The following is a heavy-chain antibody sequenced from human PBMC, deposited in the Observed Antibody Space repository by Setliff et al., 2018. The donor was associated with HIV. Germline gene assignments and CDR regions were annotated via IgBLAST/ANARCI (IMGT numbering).Heavy chain of an antibody. CDR3: ATVDGTRYLDY. Sequence: PSETLSLTCTVSGGSVSESTYHWGWIRQSPGKGLEWIGTMFRTGTSYYNPSLTSRVTISQDTSKNQFSLELTSVTAADTAVYYCATVDGTRYLDYWGQGKLVTVSS. J-gene: IGHJ4*02. D-gene: IGHD1-1*01. V-gene: IGHV4-39*07. CDR1: GGSVSESTYH. CDR2: MFRTGTS.